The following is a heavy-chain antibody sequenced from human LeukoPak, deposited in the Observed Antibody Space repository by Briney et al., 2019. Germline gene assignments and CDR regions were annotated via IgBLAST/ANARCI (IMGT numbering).Heavy chain of an antibody. CDR3: ARDSYQDYYGRFDP. Sequence: GGSLRLSCAASGFSFSNHGMHWVRQAPGKRLEWVAVIWDDGNNKRYANSVNGRFTISRDNSENTLYLQMNGLTAEDAAMYYCARDSYQDYYGRFDPWGQGTLVIVSS. D-gene: IGHD3-10*01. CDR1: GFSFSNHG. V-gene: IGHV3-33*01. CDR2: IWDDGNNK. J-gene: IGHJ5*02.